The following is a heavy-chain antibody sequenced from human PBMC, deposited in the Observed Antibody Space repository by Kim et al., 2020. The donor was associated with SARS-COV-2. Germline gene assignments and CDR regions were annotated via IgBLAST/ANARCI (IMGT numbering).Heavy chain of an antibody. Sequence: SPSFQGHVTISADKSISTAYLQWSSLKASDTAMYYCARQSGLSWEGWFDPWGQGTLVTVSS. V-gene: IGHV5-10-1*01. D-gene: IGHD1-26*01. CDR3: ARQSGLSWEGWFDP. J-gene: IGHJ5*02.